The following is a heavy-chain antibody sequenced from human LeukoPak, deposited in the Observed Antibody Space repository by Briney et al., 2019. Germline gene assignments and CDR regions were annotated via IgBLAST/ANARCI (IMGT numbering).Heavy chain of an antibody. CDR1: GGSFSGYY. CDR2: INHSGST. D-gene: IGHD3-3*02. Sequence: PSETLSLTCAVYGGSFSGYYWSWIRQPPGKRLEWIGEINHSGSTNYNPSLKSRVTISVDTSKNQFSLKLSSVTAADTAVYYCARAFYPGYYSYMAVWGKGTTVTVSS. CDR3: ARAFYPGYYSYMAV. V-gene: IGHV4-34*01. J-gene: IGHJ6*03.